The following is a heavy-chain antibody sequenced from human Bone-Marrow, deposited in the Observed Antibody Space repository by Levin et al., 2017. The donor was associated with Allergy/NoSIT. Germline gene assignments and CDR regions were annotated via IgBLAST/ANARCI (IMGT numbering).Heavy chain of an antibody. CDR1: GGSITPYY. Sequence: PSETLSLTCTVSGGSITPYYWSWIRQPPGKGLEWIGNIYDSGSTNYSPSLKSRVAISLDTSKNQFSLKLSSVTAADTAVYYCARVGQPANWFDPWGQGTLVTVSS. V-gene: IGHV4-59*08. J-gene: IGHJ5*02. D-gene: IGHD3-10*01. CDR2: IYDSGST. CDR3: ARVGQPANWFDP.